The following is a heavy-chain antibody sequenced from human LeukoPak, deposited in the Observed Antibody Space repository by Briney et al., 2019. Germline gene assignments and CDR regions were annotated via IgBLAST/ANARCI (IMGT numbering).Heavy chain of an antibody. J-gene: IGHJ5*02. CDR2: VYHSGST. D-gene: IGHD5-18*01. CDR1: GTSIINYY. V-gene: IGHV4-59*01. Sequence: TPSETLSLTCTVSGTSIINYYWNWIRRPPGKGLEWIGYVYHSGSTNYNPSLESRLTMSVDTSKNQFSLKLSSVTAADTAIYYCAGEGSYGPFDPWGQGTLVTVSS. CDR3: AGEGSYGPFDP.